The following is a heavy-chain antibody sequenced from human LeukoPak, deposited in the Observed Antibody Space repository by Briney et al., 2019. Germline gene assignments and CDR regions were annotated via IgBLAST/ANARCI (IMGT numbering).Heavy chain of an antibody. Sequence: SETLSLTCAVYGGSFSAYSWSWIRLPPGKGLEWIGEINHSGSTNYNPSLESRVTMSVDTSKNQFSLKLTSVTAADTAVYYCARAHYGNYAEYFQHWGQGTLVTVSS. CDR3: ARAHYGNYAEYFQH. V-gene: IGHV4-34*01. J-gene: IGHJ1*01. D-gene: IGHD4-11*01. CDR2: INHSGST. CDR1: GGSFSAYS.